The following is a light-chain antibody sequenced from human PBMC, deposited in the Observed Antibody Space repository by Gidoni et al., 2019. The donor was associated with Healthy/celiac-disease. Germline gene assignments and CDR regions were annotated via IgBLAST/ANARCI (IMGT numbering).Light chain of an antibody. Sequence: DIHMTQSPSSLSASVGVRVILTCRASQSISSYLTWYQQKPGKAPKLLIYAASSWQSGVPARFSGSGSGTDFTLTISSLQPEDFAAYYCQQSYSTPRTFGQGTKVEIK. J-gene: IGKJ1*01. V-gene: IGKV1-39*01. CDR1: QSISSY. CDR3: QQSYSTPRT. CDR2: AAS.